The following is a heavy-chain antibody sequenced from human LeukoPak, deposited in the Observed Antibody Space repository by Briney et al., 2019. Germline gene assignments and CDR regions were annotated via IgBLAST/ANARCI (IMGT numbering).Heavy chain of an antibody. CDR1: GGSISSYY. D-gene: IGHD2-15*01. CDR3: ARGVVVAAMSFDY. V-gene: IGHV4-59*01. Sequence: PSETLSPTCTVSGGSISSYYWSWIRQPPGKGLEWIGYIYYSGSTNYNPSLKSRVTISVDTSKNQFSLKLSSVTAADTAVYYCARGVVVAAMSFDYWGQGTLVTVSS. J-gene: IGHJ4*02. CDR2: IYYSGST.